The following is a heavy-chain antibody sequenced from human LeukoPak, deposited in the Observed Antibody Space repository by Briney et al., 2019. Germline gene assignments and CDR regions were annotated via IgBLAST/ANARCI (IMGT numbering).Heavy chain of an antibody. J-gene: IGHJ3*02. D-gene: IGHD3-22*01. CDR2: IYYSGST. CDR3: ARDQVRLPYDGSGYRTDAFDI. CDR1: GYSISSGYY. Sequence: PSETLSLTCTVSGYSISSGYYWGWIRQPPGKGLEWIGYIYYSGSTNYNPSLKSRVTISVDTSKNQFSLKLSSVTAADTAVYYCARDQVRLPYDGSGYRTDAFDIWGQGTMVTVSS. V-gene: IGHV4-61*01.